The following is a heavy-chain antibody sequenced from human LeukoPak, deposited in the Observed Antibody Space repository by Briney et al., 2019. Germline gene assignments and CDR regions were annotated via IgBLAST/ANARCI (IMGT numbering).Heavy chain of an antibody. CDR1: GGTFSSYA. D-gene: IGHD3-22*01. Sequence: SVKVSCKASGGTFSSYAISWVRQAPGQGLEWMGGIIPIFGTANYAQKFQGRVTITTDESTSTAYMELSSLRSEDTAVYYCAKGDGGEYDSSGWVDYFDYWGQGSLVTVSS. V-gene: IGHV1-69*05. CDR3: AKGDGGEYDSSGWVDYFDY. CDR2: IIPIFGTA. J-gene: IGHJ4*02.